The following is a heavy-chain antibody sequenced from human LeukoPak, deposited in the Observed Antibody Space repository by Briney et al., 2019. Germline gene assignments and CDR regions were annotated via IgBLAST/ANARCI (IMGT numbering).Heavy chain of an antibody. V-gene: IGHV4-39*07. J-gene: IGHJ4*02. D-gene: IGHD3-22*01. CDR1: GGSISSSSYY. CDR3: GLCSGDSIGSFDY. CDR2: IYYSGST. Sequence: SGTLSLTCTVSGGSISSSSYYWGWIRQPPGKGLEWIGSIYYSGSTYYNPSLKSRVTISVDTSKNQFSLKLSSVTAADTAVYYCGLCSGDSIGSFDYWGQGTLVTVSS.